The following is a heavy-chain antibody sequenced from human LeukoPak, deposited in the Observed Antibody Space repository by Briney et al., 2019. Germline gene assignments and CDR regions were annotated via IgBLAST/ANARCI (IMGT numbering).Heavy chain of an antibody. V-gene: IGHV3-74*01. CDR3: ARAGPQANWFDY. Sequence: PGGSLRLSCAASGLTFSSYWMHWVRQVPGKGLGWVSRINSEGTGTTYADSVKGRFTISRDNAKNTLYLQMNSLRAEDTAVYFCARAGPQANWFDYWGQGTLVTVSS. D-gene: IGHD1-26*01. CDR1: GLTFSSYW. CDR2: INSEGTGT. J-gene: IGHJ4*02.